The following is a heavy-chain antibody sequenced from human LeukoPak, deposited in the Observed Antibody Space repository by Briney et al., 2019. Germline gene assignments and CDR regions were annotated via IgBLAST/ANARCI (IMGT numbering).Heavy chain of an antibody. CDR1: GYTFTCYY. V-gene: IGHV1-2*02. CDR2: INPNSGGT. D-gene: IGHD4-17*01. J-gene: IGHJ4*02. CDR3: ARFRGDYASDY. Sequence: ASVKVSCKASGYTFTCYYMHWVRQAPGQGLEWMGWINPNSGGTNYAQKLQGRVTMTTDTSTSTAYMELRSLRSDDTAVYYCARFRGDYASDYWGQGTLLTVSS.